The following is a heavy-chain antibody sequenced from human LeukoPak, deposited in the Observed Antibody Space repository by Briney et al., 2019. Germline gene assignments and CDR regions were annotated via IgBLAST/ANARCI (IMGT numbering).Heavy chain of an antibody. CDR3: AKKAVLVVVVAATRVDYMDV. J-gene: IGHJ6*03. CDR2: ISSSSSYI. D-gene: IGHD2-15*01. Sequence: GGSLRLSCAASGFTFSSYSMNWVRQAPGKGLEWVSSISSSSSYIYYADSVKGRFTISRDNSKNTLYLQMNSLRAEDTAVYYCAKKAVLVVVVAATRVDYMDVWGKGTTVTISS. CDR1: GFTFSSYS. V-gene: IGHV3-21*01.